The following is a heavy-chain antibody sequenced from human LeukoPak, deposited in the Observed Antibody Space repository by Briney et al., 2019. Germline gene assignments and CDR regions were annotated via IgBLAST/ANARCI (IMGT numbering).Heavy chain of an antibody. CDR1: GGSFSGYY. CDR2: INHSGST. V-gene: IGHV4-34*01. D-gene: IGHD3-16*01. J-gene: IGHJ5*02. CDR3: ARDIWGSST. Sequence: SETLSLTCAVYGGSFSGYYWSWIRQPPGKGLEWIGEINHSGSTNYNPSLKSRVTMSVDTSKNQISLNLNSMTAADTALYYCARDIWGSSTWGPGTLVTVSS.